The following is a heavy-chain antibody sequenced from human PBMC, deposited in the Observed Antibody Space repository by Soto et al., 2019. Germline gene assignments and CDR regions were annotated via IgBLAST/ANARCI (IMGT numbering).Heavy chain of an antibody. D-gene: IGHD3-3*01. V-gene: IGHV3-21*01. CDR1: GFTFSSYS. CDR2: ISSSSSYI. Sequence: GGSLRLSCAASGFTFSSYSMNWVRQAPGKGLEGVSSISSSSSYIYYADSVKGRFTIARDNTKNSLYLHMNSLRAEDPAVYYCAATPADYDFWCGYRYYFDYWGQGTLVTVSS. CDR3: AATPADYDFWCGYRYYFDY. J-gene: IGHJ4*02.